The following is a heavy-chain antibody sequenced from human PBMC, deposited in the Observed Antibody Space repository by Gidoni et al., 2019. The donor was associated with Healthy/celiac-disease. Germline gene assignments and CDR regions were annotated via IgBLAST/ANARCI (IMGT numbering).Heavy chain of an antibody. CDR1: GFTFVNAG. D-gene: IGHD3-22*01. J-gene: IGHJ5*02. CDR2: IKSKTDGGTT. CDR3: TTQTGPRSTRYYYDSSGYLNAGFDP. Sequence: EVQLVESGGGLVKPGGSLRLSCAASGFTFVNAGMSWFRQAPGKGLEWVGRIKSKTDGGTTDYAAPVKGRFTTSRDDSKNTLYLQMNSLKTEDTAVYYCTTQTGPRSTRYYYDSSGYLNAGFDPWGQGTLVTVSS. V-gene: IGHV3-15*01.